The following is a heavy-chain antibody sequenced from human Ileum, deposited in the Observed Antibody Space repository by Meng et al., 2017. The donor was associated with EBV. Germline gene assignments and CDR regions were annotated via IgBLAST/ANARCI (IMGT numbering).Heavy chain of an antibody. D-gene: IGHD6-6*01. CDR2: ISSRSTTI. Sequence: GEPLKIHCAAAGLTFSSYSINWVRKAPGKGLEWVSYISSRSTTIHYADSVKGRFTVSRDNAKKSLYLQMNSLRAEDTAVYYCARADGSEYSSSSGIGGIDYWGQGTLVTVSS. CDR1: GLTFSSYS. J-gene: IGHJ4*02. V-gene: IGHV3-48*04. CDR3: ARADGSEYSSSSGIGGIDY.